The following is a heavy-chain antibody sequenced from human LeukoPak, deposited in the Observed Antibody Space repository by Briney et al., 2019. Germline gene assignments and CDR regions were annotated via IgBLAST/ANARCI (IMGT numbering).Heavy chain of an antibody. CDR3: ARGSGVRQQLGTFDY. CDR2: ISGYNGNT. D-gene: IGHD6-13*01. CDR1: GYTFTSYG. Sequence: ASVKVSCKASGYTFTSYGISWVRQAPGQGLEWMGWISGYNGNTNYAQKLQGRVTMTTDTSTNTAYMDLKSLRSDDTAVYYCARGSGVRQQLGTFDYWGQGTLVTVSS. J-gene: IGHJ4*02. V-gene: IGHV1-18*01.